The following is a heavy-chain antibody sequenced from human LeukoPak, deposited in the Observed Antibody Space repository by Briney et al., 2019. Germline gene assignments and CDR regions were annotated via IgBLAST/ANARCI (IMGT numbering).Heavy chain of an antibody. CDR1: GFTFSIYA. CDR2: MSGSGETT. D-gene: IGHD3-3*01. Sequence: PGGSLRLSCAASGFTFSIYAMNWVRQAPGKGLEWVSAMSGSGETTYYADSVKGRFTISRDNSKNTLFLQMNSLRAEDTAVYYCASSGHYGYWGQGTLATVSS. CDR3: ASSGHYGY. J-gene: IGHJ4*02. V-gene: IGHV3-23*01.